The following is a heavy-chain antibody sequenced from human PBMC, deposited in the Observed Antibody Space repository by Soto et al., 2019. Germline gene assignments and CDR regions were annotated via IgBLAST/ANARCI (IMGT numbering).Heavy chain of an antibody. J-gene: IGHJ4*02. CDR3: AHIVVAGLGYYFDY. V-gene: IGHV2-5*02. Sequence: QITLKESGPPLVKPTQTLTLTCTFSGFSLSSTRMAVGWIRQPPGKALEWLALIYWDDDKRYSPFLKSRLTIXNXTAXNQVVLTMSNMDPVDTARYYCAHIVVAGLGYYFDYWGQGTLVTVSS. CDR1: GFSLSSTRMA. CDR2: IYWDDDK. D-gene: IGHD6-19*01.